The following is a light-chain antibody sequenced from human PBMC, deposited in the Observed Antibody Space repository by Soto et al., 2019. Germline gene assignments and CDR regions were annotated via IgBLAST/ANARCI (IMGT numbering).Light chain of an antibody. CDR1: QSVTSN. CDR2: GAS. J-gene: IGKJ5*01. CDR3: QQYNNWPPIT. Sequence: EIVMTQSPATLSVSPGDRATLSCRASQSVTSNLAWYQQTPGQAPRLLIYGASTRATDIPARFSGSGSGTEFTLTISGLQSEDFAVYYCQQYNNWPPITFGQGTRLEIK. V-gene: IGKV3D-15*01.